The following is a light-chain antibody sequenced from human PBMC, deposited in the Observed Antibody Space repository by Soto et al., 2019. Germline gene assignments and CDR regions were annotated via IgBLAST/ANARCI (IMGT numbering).Light chain of an antibody. CDR3: SSYTSSSTRV. Sequence: QSVLTQPASVSGSPGQSITISCTGTSSDVGGYNYVSWYQQHPGKAPKLMIYEVSNRPSGVSNRFSGSKSGNTSSLTISGLLAEYEADYYWSSYTSSSTRVFGTGTKLTVL. V-gene: IGLV2-14*01. CDR1: SSDVGGYNY. CDR2: EVS. J-gene: IGLJ1*01.